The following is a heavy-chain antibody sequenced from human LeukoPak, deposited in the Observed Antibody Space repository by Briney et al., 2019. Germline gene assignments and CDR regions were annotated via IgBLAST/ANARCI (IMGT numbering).Heavy chain of an antibody. CDR1: VGSISSYY. CDR2: IYYSGST. V-gene: IGHV4-59*08. D-gene: IGHD3-22*01. J-gene: IGHJ4*02. CDR3: ARHYYDSSGSPFDY. Sequence: SETLSLTCTVSVGSISSYYWSWIRQPPGKGLEWIGYIYYSGSTNYNPSLKSRVTISVDTSKNQFSLKLSSVTAADTAVYYCARHYYDSSGSPFDYWSQGTLVTVSS.